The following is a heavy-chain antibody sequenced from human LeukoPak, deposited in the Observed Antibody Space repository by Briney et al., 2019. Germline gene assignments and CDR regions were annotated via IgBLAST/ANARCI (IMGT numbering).Heavy chain of an antibody. V-gene: IGHV3-30-3*01. CDR3: ARVGNYDFRSGFYPIYYFYGMDF. D-gene: IGHD3-3*01. J-gene: IGHJ6*02. Sequence: PGGSLRLSCAASGFIFNNYGMHWVRQAPGKGLEWVAVISSDGSNEYNADSVKGRFKISRENYKNTVYMQMNSLRAEDTGMYYGARVGNYDFRSGFYPIYYFYGMDFWGQGTTVTVSS. CDR2: ISSDGSNE. CDR1: GFIFNNYG.